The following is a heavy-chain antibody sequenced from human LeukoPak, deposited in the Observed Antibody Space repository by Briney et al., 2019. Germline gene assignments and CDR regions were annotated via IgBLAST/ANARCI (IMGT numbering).Heavy chain of an antibody. D-gene: IGHD5-18*01. Sequence: SETLSLTCTVSGGSISSSSYYWGWIRQPPGKGLEWIGSIYYSGSTYYNPSLKSRVTISVDTYKNQFSLKLSSVTAADTAVYYCASKRGYSHGYTEWYWGQGTLVTVSS. V-gene: IGHV4-39*01. CDR1: GGSISSSSYY. CDR2: IYYSGST. J-gene: IGHJ4*02. CDR3: ASKRGYSHGYTEWY.